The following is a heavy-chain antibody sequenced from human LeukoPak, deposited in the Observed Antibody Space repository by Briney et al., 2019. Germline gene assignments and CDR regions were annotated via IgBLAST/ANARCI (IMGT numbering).Heavy chain of an antibody. CDR2: ISGDGGRT. CDR3: AKDLRTQKARTPLPGY. J-gene: IGHJ4*02. V-gene: IGHV3-43*02. CDR1: GFTFDDYA. Sequence: GGSLRLSCAASGFTFDDYAMHWVRQAPGKGLKWVSLISGDGGRTYYADSVKGRFTISRDNSKNSLYLQMNSLRTEDTALYYCAKDLRTQKARTPLPGYWGQGTLVTVSS. D-gene: IGHD1-1*01.